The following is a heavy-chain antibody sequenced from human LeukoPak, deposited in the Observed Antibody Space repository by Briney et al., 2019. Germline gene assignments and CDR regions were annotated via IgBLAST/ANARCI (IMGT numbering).Heavy chain of an antibody. V-gene: IGHV3-23*01. Sequence: GGSLRLSCAASGFTFSSYAMSWVRQAPGKGLEWVSAISGSGGSTYYADSVKGRFTISRDNSKNTLYLQMNSLRAEDTAVYYCAEARVYYYDSSGPPSDYWGQGTLVTVSS. CDR1: GFTFSSYA. D-gene: IGHD3-22*01. CDR2: ISGSGGST. CDR3: AEARVYYYDSSGPPSDY. J-gene: IGHJ4*02.